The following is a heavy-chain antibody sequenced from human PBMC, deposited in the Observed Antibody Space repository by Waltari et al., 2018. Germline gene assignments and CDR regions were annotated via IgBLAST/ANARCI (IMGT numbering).Heavy chain of an antibody. J-gene: IGHJ6*02. Sequence: QVQLVQSGAEVKKPGSSVKVSCKASGGTFSSYAISWVRQAPGQGLEWMGGIIPIFGTANYAQKFQGRVTITADEATSTAYMELSSLRAEDTAVYYCARSAITGTTLWISTYYYYGMDVWGQGTTVTVSS. CDR1: GGTFSSYA. V-gene: IGHV1-69*01. CDR3: ARSAITGTTLWISTYYYYGMDV. D-gene: IGHD1-20*01. CDR2: IIPIFGTA.